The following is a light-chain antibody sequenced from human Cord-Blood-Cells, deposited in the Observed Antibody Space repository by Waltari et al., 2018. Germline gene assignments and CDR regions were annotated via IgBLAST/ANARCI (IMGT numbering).Light chain of an antibody. CDR3: QQYNNWPYT. Sequence: IVITQSPAPLSVSSGERATLSCRASQSVSSNLAWYQQKPGQAPRLLIYGASTRATGIPARFSGSGSGTDFTLTISSLQSEDFAVYYCQQYNNWPYTFGQGTKLEIK. V-gene: IGKV3-15*01. J-gene: IGKJ2*01. CDR1: QSVSSN. CDR2: GAS.